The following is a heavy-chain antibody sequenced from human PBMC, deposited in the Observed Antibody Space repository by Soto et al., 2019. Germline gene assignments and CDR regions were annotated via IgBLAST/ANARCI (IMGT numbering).Heavy chain of an antibody. CDR1: GFTFSGSA. V-gene: IGHV3-73*01. CDR3: TRPCYYYGMDV. CDR2: IRSKANSYAT. Sequence: GGSLRLSCAASGFTFSGSAMHWVRQASGKGLEWVGRIRSKANSYATAYAASVKGRFTISRDDSKNTAYLQMNSLKTEDTAVYYCTRPCYYYGMDVWGQGTTVTVSS. J-gene: IGHJ6*02.